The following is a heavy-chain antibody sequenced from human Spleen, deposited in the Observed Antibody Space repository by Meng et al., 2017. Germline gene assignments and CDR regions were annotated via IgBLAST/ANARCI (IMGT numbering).Heavy chain of an antibody. CDR1: GGSISRYY. D-gene: IGHD4-17*01. Sequence: SETLSLTCTVSGGSISRYYWNWIRQPAEKELEWIGRIYSSGSTNYNPSFKSRVTMSVDTSKNQLSLKLRSVTAADTAVYYYVSQGQGSGDYLDSWGQGTLVTVSS. V-gene: IGHV4-4*07. J-gene: IGHJ4*02. CDR3: VSQGQGSGDYLDS. CDR2: IYSSGST.